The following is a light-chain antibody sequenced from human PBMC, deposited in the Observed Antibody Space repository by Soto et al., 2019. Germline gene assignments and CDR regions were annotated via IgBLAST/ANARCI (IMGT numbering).Light chain of an antibody. CDR2: SNT. V-gene: IGLV1-44*01. Sequence: QSVLTQPPSASGTPGQRVTISCSGSSSNIGSHTVNWYQHLPGTAPKLLIYSNTQRPSGVPDRFSGSKSGTSASLAISGPQSEDEADYYCAAWDDSLNAVLFGGGTQLTVL. CDR3: AAWDDSLNAVL. CDR1: SSNIGSHT. J-gene: IGLJ2*01.